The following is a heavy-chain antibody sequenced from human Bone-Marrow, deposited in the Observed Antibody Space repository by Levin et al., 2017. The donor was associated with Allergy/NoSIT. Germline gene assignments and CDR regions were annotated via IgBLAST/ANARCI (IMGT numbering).Heavy chain of an antibody. CDR2: INPNSGGT. CDR1: GYTFTGYY. Sequence: ASVKVSCKASGYTFTGYYMHWVRQAPGQGLEWMGWINPNSGGTNYAQKFQGRVTMTRDTSISTAYMELSRLRSDDTAVYYCARDLLSSWYYFDYWGQGTLVTVSS. CDR3: ARDLLSSWYYFDY. V-gene: IGHV1-2*02. J-gene: IGHJ4*02. D-gene: IGHD6-13*01.